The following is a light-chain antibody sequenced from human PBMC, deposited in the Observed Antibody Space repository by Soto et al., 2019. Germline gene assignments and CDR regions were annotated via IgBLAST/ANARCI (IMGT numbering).Light chain of an antibody. CDR1: SSDFGGYNY. CDR3: SSYTSSITPSV. V-gene: IGLV2-14*01. Sequence: QSALTQPASVSGSPGQSITISCTGTSSDFGGYNYVSWYQQHPGKAPKLMIYDVSNRPSGVSNRFSGSKSGNTASLTISGLQAEDEADYYCSSYTSSITPSVFGTGTKVTVL. J-gene: IGLJ1*01. CDR2: DVS.